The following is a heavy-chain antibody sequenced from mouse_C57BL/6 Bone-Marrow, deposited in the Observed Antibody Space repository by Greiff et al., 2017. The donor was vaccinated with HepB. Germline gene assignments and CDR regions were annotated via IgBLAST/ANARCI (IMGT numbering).Heavy chain of an antibody. CDR2: ISDGGSYT. CDR3: AREGLLYAMDY. Sequence: DVKLVESGGGLVKPGGSLKLSCAASGFTFSSYAMSWVRQTPEKRLEWVATISDGGSYTYYPDNVKGRFTISRDNAKNNMYLQMSQLKSEDTAMYYCAREGLLYAMDYWGQGTSVTVSS. CDR1: GFTFSSYA. V-gene: IGHV5-4*01. J-gene: IGHJ4*01. D-gene: IGHD2-3*01.